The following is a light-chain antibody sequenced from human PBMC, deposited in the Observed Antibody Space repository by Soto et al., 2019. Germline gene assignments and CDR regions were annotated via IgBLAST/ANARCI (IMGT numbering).Light chain of an antibody. CDR2: RND. CDR1: TSNIGSST. CDR3: AAWDDSLDEYV. V-gene: IGLV1-44*01. J-gene: IGLJ1*01. Sequence: QSVLTQPPSASGTAGQRVSISCAGSTSNIGSSTVHWYQPLPGTAPTLLIYRNDQRPPGVPARFSGSKSGTSASLAISGLQSDDDADYYCAAWDDSLDEYVFGTGTKVTVL.